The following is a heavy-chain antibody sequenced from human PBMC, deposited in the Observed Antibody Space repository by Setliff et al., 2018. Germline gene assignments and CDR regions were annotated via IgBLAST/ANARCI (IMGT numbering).Heavy chain of an antibody. CDR2: IKGDGSEK. D-gene: IGHD2-21*02. CDR1: GFTFSTYW. V-gene: IGHV3-7*01. Sequence: PGGSLRLSCAASGFTFSTYWMTWIRQAPGKGLEWVANIKGDGSEKYYVDFVEGRFAISRDNAKNSLYLQMNSLRAEDTAVYYCARAGLPYAADVWGQGTKVTVSS. CDR3: ARAGLPYAADV. J-gene: IGHJ3*01.